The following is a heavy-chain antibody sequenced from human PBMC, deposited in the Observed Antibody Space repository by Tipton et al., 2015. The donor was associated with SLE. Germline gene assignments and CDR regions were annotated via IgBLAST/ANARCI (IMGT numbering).Heavy chain of an antibody. CDR3: AGGRVRDI. J-gene: IGHJ3*02. D-gene: IGHD4-23*01. CDR2: INHSGIT. Sequence: TLSLTCAVYGGSFSGYSWTWIRQAPRKGLEWIGDINHSGITNYNPSLKSRVTISVDTSKNQFSLNLSSMTAADTAMYYCAGGRVRDIWGQGTMVTVSS. CDR1: GGSFSGYS. V-gene: IGHV4-34*01.